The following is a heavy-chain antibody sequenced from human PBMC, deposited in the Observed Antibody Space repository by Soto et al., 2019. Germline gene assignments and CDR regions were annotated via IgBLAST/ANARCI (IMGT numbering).Heavy chain of an antibody. Sequence: QVQLVESGGGVVQPGRSLRLSCAASGFIFRNFGMHWVRRAPGKGLEWVAVISGDGNDKYYPDSMKGRFTISRDNFNNTLYLQLNSLRPEDTAVYHCVLGASTAHQPLDSWGQGVLVTVSS. CDR2: ISGDGNDK. CDR1: GFIFRNFG. V-gene: IGHV3-30*03. CDR3: VLGASTAHQPLDS. J-gene: IGHJ4*02. D-gene: IGHD1-26*01.